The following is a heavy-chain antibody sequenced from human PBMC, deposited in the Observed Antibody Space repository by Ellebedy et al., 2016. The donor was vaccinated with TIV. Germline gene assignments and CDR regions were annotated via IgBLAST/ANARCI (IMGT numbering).Heavy chain of an antibody. J-gene: IGHJ4*02. CDR3: VRDLTNYGSSSY. CDR2: INPKDGDT. CDR1: GYTFTGSY. V-gene: IGHV1-2*02. Sequence: AASVKVSCKASGYTFTGSYIHWVRQAPGQGLEWVGWINPKDGDTAYAQQLKGRLIMTGDTSITTAYMELSWLISDDTAVNYCVRDLTNYGSSSYWGQGTLVTVSS. D-gene: IGHD3-22*01.